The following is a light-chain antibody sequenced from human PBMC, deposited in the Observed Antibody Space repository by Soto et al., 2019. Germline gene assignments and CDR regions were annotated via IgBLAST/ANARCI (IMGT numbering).Light chain of an antibody. CDR3: LTYNSGLWT. V-gene: IGKV1-27*01. J-gene: IGKJ1*01. CDR2: AAS. CDR1: RDITNH. Sequence: DIQMTQSPSSLSASVGDRVTFTCRASRDITNHLAWYQQKPGQVPKLLIYAASTLQSGVPSRFSGSGSGTNFTLTISSLEPEAVATYFCLTYNSGLWTFGQGTKVEIK.